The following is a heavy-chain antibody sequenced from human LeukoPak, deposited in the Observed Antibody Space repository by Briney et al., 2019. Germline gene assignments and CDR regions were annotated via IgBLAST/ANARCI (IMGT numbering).Heavy chain of an antibody. CDR2: IIPIFGTA. V-gene: IGHV1-69*06. Sequence: SVKVSCKASGGTFSSYAISWVRQAPGQGLEWMGGIIPIFGTANYAQKFQGRVTITADKSASTAYMELSSLRSEDTAVYYCARERGNWNDKAFDIWGQGTMVTVSS. CDR1: GGTFSSYA. J-gene: IGHJ3*02. D-gene: IGHD1-20*01. CDR3: ARERGNWNDKAFDI.